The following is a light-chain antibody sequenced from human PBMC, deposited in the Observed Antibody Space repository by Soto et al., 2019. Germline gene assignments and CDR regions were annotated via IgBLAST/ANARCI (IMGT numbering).Light chain of an antibody. Sequence: EIVLTQSPDTLSLSPGERATLSCRASQSVSSSLAWYQQKPGQAPRLLIYDASNRATNIPARFSGSGSGTDFTLTISSLETEDFAVYYCQQRSSWPFLTFGGGTKVDIK. CDR1: QSVSSS. J-gene: IGKJ4*01. CDR3: QQRSSWPFLT. CDR2: DAS. V-gene: IGKV3-11*01.